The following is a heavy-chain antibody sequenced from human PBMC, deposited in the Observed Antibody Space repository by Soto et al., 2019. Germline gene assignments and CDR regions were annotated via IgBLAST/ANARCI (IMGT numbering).Heavy chain of an antibody. Sequence: GGSLRLSCASSGSTFSTFGMNWVRQAPGKGLEWVSYISSSSTTIYYTDSVKGRFTISRDNAKNSLYLQMNSLRDEDTAVYYCASRYSYGYEFDYWGQGTLVTVSS. V-gene: IGHV3-48*02. CDR2: ISSSSTTI. CDR3: ASRYSYGYEFDY. D-gene: IGHD5-18*01. J-gene: IGHJ4*02. CDR1: GSTFSTFG.